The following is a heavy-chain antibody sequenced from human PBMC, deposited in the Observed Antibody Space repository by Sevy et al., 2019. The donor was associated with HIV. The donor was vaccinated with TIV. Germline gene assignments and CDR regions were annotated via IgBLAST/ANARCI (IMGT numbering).Heavy chain of an antibody. D-gene: IGHD6-19*01. J-gene: IGHJ5*01. CDR3: AGENAWGSGDS. CDR1: GGSITSLY. CDR2: IYYNGHI. V-gene: IGHV4-59*11. Sequence: LSETLSLTCTVSGGSITSLYWNWIRHPPGKGLEWIANIYYNGHITYNPSLKSRVTLSLDTSKNPFSLRLSSVTAADRAMYYCAGENAWGSGDSWGQGTLVTVSS.